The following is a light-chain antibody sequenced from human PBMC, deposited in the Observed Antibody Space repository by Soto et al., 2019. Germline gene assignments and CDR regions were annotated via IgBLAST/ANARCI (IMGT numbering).Light chain of an antibody. CDR3: QQSYSTPYI. CDR2: TAA. J-gene: IGKJ2*01. V-gene: IGKV1-39*01. CDR1: KSISSS. Sequence: DIQMTQYPSSLSASVGDRVTITCRASKSISSSLSWYQQTPGKAPKVLIYTAANLQGGVPSRFSGSGSGTDFTLTISSLQPEDLVTYYCQQSYSTPYIFGQVTKLELK.